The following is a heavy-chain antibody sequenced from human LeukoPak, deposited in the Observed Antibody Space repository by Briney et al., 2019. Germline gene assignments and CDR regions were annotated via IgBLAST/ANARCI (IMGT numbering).Heavy chain of an antibody. CDR1: GGTFSSYA. CDR2: IIPTLGIA. D-gene: IGHD3-10*01. V-gene: IGHV1-69*04. J-gene: IGHJ5*02. Sequence: SVKVSCKASGGTFSSYAISWVRQAPGQGLEWMGRIIPTLGIANYAQKFQGRVTITADKSTSTAYMELSSLRSEDTAMYYCAGGWGGSGSHDWFDPWGQGAQVTVSS. CDR3: AGGWGGSGSHDWFDP.